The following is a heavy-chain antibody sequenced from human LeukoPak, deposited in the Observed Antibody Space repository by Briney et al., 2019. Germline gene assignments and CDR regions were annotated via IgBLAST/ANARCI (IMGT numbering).Heavy chain of an antibody. CDR2: SGSGEST. V-gene: IGHV3-23*01. Sequence: HPGGSLRLSCAASGFTSSSYAMNWVRQAPGKGLEWVSGSGSGESTYYADSVKGRFTISRDNSKNTLYVQMNSLRAEDTAVYYCAKSDYYDSSGYYYGSDYWGQGTLVTVSS. CDR1: GFTSSSYA. J-gene: IGHJ4*02. D-gene: IGHD3-22*01. CDR3: AKSDYYDSSGYYYGSDY.